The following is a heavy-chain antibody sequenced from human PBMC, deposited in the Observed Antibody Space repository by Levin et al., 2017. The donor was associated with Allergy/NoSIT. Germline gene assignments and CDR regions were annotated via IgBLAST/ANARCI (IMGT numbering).Heavy chain of an antibody. CDR3: ARLRSGYRYYFDY. CDR1: GGSISSSSYY. V-gene: IGHV4-39*01. D-gene: IGHD3-3*01. CDR2: IYYSGST. Sequence: PSETLSLTCTVSGGSISSSSYYWGWIRQPPGKGLEWIGSIYYSGSTYYNPSLKSRVTISVDTSKNQFSLKLTSVTAADTAVYYCARLRSGYRYYFDYWGQGTLVTVSS. J-gene: IGHJ4*02.